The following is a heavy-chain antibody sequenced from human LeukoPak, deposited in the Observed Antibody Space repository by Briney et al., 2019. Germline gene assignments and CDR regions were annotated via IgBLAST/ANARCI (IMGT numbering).Heavy chain of an antibody. CDR3: ARASWEGDYFDY. V-gene: IGHV1-2*02. D-gene: IGHD7-27*01. Sequence: GASVKVSCKASGYTFTGYYMHWVRQAPGQGLEWMGWINLNSGGTNYAQKFQGRVTMTRDTSISTAYMELSRLRSDDTAVYYCARASWEGDYFDYWGQGTLVTVSS. CDR2: INLNSGGT. J-gene: IGHJ4*02. CDR1: GYTFTGYY.